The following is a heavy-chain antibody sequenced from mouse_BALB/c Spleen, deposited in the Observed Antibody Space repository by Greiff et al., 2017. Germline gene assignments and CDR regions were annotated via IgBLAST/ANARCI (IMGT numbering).Heavy chain of an antibody. CDR3: AISFDY. D-gene: IGHD6-2*01. Sequence: EVKVEESGPGLVKPSQSLSLTCTVTGYSITSDYAWNWIRQFPGNKLEWMGYISYSGSTSYNPSLKSRISITRDTSKNQFFLQLNSVTTEDTATYYCAISFDYWGQGTTLTVSS. J-gene: IGHJ2*01. V-gene: IGHV3-2*02. CDR2: ISYSGST. CDR1: GYSITSDYA.